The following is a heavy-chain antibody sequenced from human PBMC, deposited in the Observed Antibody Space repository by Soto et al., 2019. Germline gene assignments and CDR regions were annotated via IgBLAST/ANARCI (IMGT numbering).Heavy chain of an antibody. Sequence: SDNLSLTCAVSGYPISSGYYWGWIRQPPGKGLEWIGSIYHSGSTYYNPSLKSRVTISVDTSKNQFSLKLSSVTAADTAVYYWDRDDYDFSGNFDEWGQGTLVTV. D-gene: IGHD3-3*01. CDR3: DRDDYDFSGNFDE. J-gene: IGHJ4*02. V-gene: IGHV4-38-2*01. CDR2: IYHSGST. CDR1: GYPISSGYY.